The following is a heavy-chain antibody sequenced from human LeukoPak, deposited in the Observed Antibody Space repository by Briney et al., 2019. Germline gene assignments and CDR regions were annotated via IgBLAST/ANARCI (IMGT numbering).Heavy chain of an antibody. CDR3: ATGYGSGRNHYYYYYMGV. CDR2: FDPEDGET. D-gene: IGHD3-10*01. J-gene: IGHJ6*03. Sequence: ASVKVSCKVSEYTLTKLSIHWVRQAPGKGLEWMGGFDPEDGETIYAQKFQGRVTLTEDTSADTAYMELSSLRSEDTAVYYCATGYGSGRNHYYYYYMGVWGKGTTVTVSS. V-gene: IGHV1-24*01. CDR1: EYTLTKLS.